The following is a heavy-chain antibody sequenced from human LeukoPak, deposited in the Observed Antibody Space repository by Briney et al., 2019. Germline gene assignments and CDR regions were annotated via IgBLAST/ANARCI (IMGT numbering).Heavy chain of an antibody. Sequence: ASVNVSCKASVYTFTGYFIHWVRQAPGQGLEGMGWINCNRGDTKYAENVQRRITMPRDRSTSPVYMDLSGRTSADTALYLCARDSLAESTWVLEGWGEGTLVSVS. CDR1: VYTFTGYF. V-gene: IGHV1-2*02. CDR2: INCNRGDT. CDR3: ARDSLAESTWVLEG. D-gene: IGHD3-16*01. J-gene: IGHJ4*02.